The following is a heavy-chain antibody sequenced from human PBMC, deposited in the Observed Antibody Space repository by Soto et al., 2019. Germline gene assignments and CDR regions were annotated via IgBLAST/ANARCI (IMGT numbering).Heavy chain of an antibody. Sequence: QLQLQESGPGLVKPSETLSLTCTVSGGSITTSANHWAWIRQPPGEGLEWIGCAYYTGNTFYNPSLKSRVTLSVDTSRNQFSLSLNSVTAADTAVYYCAMYSSSSGSFDPWGQGTLVTVSS. J-gene: IGHJ5*02. D-gene: IGHD6-6*01. CDR3: AMYSSSSGSFDP. CDR2: AYYTGNT. CDR1: GGSITTSANH. V-gene: IGHV4-39*01.